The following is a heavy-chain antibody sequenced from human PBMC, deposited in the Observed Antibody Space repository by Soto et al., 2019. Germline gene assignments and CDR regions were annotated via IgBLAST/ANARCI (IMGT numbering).Heavy chain of an antibody. CDR2: IIPIFGTA. D-gene: IGHD3-22*01. J-gene: IGHJ3*02. CDR1: GGTFSNYA. V-gene: IGHV1-69*01. Sequence: QVQLVQSGAEVKKPGSSVKVSCKASGGTFSNYAISWVRQAPGQGLEWMGGIIPIFGTANYAQKLQGRVTITADESTSTNYMELSSLRSEDTAVYYWARPDRLYYYDSSGYSWGDAFDIWGQGTMVTVSS. CDR3: ARPDRLYYYDSSGYSWGDAFDI.